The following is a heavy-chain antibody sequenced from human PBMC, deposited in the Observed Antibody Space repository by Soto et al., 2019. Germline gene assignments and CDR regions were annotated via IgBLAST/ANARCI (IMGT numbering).Heavy chain of an antibody. D-gene: IGHD6-19*01. Sequence: GASGKASLKGSVYTLTNTQTHLGRPAPAQVHEWVGIINPSGGSTSYAQKFQGRVTMTRDTPTSTVYMELSSLRSEHTAVYYCARGQSIELAASWIPYLYWHEDPLVSVPS. CDR2: INPSGGST. J-gene: IGHJ4*02. V-gene: IGHV1-46*01. CDR3: ARGQSIELAASWIPYLY. CDR1: VYTLTNTQ.